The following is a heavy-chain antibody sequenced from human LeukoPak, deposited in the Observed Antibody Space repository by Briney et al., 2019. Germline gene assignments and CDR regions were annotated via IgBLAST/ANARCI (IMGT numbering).Heavy chain of an antibody. J-gene: IGHJ4*02. Sequence: GGSLRLSCAASGFTFSSYSMNWVRQAPGKGLEWVSYISSSSSTIYYADSVKGRFTISRDNAKNSLYLQMNSLRAEDTAVYYCARDPLAVAGMADYWGQGTLVTVSS. CDR3: ARDPLAVAGMADY. CDR2: ISSSSSTI. CDR1: GFTFSSYS. D-gene: IGHD6-19*01. V-gene: IGHV3-48*01.